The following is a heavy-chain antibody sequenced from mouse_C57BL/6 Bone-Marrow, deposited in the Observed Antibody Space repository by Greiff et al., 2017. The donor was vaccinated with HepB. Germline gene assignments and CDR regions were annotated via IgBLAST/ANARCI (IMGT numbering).Heavy chain of an antibody. CDR1: GYAFSSSW. D-gene: IGHD1-1*01. CDR2: IYPGDGDT. V-gene: IGHV1-82*01. J-gene: IGHJ1*03. CDR3: AIRSITTVGDWYFDV. Sequence: VKLMESGPELVKPGASVKISCKASGYAFSSSWMNWVKQRPGKGLEWIGRIYPGDGDTNYNGKFKGNATLTADKSSSTAYMQLSSLTSEDSAVYFCAIRSITTVGDWYFDVWGTGTTVTVSS.